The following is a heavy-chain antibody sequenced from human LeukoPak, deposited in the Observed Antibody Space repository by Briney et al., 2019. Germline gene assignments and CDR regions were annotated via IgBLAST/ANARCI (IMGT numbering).Heavy chain of an antibody. CDR2: VNPNNGVP. CDR1: GYTFTGYY. J-gene: IGHJ5*02. Sequence: ASVKVSCKASGYTFTGYYMHWVRQAPGQGLEWMGRVNPNNGVPNYAQKFQGRVTMTRDTAISTFYMEPNSLRSDDTAVYFCAREVGYSSSYYGRFDPWCQGTLVIVSS. D-gene: IGHD2-2*01. CDR3: AREVGYSSSYYGRFDP. V-gene: IGHV1-2*06.